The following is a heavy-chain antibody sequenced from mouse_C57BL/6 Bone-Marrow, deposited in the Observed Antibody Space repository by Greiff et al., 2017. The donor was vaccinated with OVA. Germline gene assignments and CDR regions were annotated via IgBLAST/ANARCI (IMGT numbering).Heavy chain of an antibody. J-gene: IGHJ2*01. Sequence: VQLQQSGPELVKPGASVKISCKASGYTFTDYYMNWVKQSPGKSLEWIGDINPNNGGTSYNQKFKGKATLTVDKSSSTAYMELRSLTSEDSAVYYCARGGYPYWGQGTTLTVSS. V-gene: IGHV1-26*01. CDR1: GYTFTDYY. CDR3: ARGGYPY. D-gene: IGHD3-1*01. CDR2: INPNNGGT.